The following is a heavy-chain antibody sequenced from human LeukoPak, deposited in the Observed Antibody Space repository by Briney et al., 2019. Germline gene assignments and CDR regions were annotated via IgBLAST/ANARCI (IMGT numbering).Heavy chain of an antibody. J-gene: IGHJ4*02. CDR3: ARYAVADPYFDY. Sequence: SETLSLTCTVSGGSISSSSYYWGWIRQPPGKGLEWIGSIYYSGSTYYNPPLKSRVTISVDTSKNQFSLKLSSVTAADPAVYYCARYAVADPYFDYWGQGTLVTVSS. V-gene: IGHV4-39*01. D-gene: IGHD6-19*01. CDR1: GGSISSSSYY. CDR2: IYYSGST.